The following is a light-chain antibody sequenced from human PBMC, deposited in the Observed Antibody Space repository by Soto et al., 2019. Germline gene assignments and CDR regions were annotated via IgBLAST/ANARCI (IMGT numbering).Light chain of an antibody. CDR1: ESISSW. V-gene: IGKV1-5*03. Sequence: EIQMTQSPSTLSASVGDGVTITCRASESISSWLAWYQQKPGKVPKLLIYKASSLERGVPSRFSGSGSGTDFTLTISSLQPDDFATYYCQQYSSYSTFGQGTKVEIK. CDR3: QQYSSYST. CDR2: KAS. J-gene: IGKJ1*01.